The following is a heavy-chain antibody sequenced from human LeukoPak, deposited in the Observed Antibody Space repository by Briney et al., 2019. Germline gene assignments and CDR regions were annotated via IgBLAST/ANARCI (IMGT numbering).Heavy chain of an antibody. CDR3: ARSEDSGSYFSFDY. J-gene: IGHJ4*02. D-gene: IGHD1-26*01. V-gene: IGHV4-30-2*01. CDR1: GDYINNGGHY. Sequence: SQTLSLTCSVSGDYINNGGHYWSWIRQPPGKTLEYIGYISHRGSTYYNPSLKSRLTITVDGSRNQFSLKLRSVTAADTAVYYCARSEDSGSYFSFDYWGQGTLVAVSS. CDR2: ISHRGST.